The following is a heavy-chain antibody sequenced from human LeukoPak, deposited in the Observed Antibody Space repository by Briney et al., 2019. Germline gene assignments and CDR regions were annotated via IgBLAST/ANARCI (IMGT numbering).Heavy chain of an antibody. Sequence: PSETLSLTCTVPGGSISSSSYYWGWIRQPPGTGLEWIGSIYYSGSTYYNPSLKSRVTISVDTSKNQFSLKLSSVTAADTAVYYCAGKRGSYWFDPWGQGTLVTVSS. CDR3: AGKRGSYWFDP. D-gene: IGHD5-12*01. CDR2: IYYSGST. CDR1: GGSISSSSYY. J-gene: IGHJ5*02. V-gene: IGHV4-39*01.